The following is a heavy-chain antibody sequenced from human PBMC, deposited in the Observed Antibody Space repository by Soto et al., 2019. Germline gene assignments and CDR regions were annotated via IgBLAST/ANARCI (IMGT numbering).Heavy chain of an antibody. CDR1: GFTFSTYA. CDR3: AKDSIVATTEFDY. Sequence: GGSLRLSCAASGFTFSTYAMNWVRQAPGKGLEWVSGISGSGDSTYYADSVKGRFTISRDNSKNTLYLQMDSLRAEDTAVYYCAKDSIVATTEFDYWGQGTLVTVSS. CDR2: ISGSGDST. V-gene: IGHV3-23*01. J-gene: IGHJ4*02. D-gene: IGHD5-12*01.